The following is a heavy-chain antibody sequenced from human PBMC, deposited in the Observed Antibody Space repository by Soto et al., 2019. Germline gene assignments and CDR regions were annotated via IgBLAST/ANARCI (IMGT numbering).Heavy chain of an antibody. CDR1: GDSMTGPPYY. CDR2: VYYSGAT. J-gene: IGHJ5*01. D-gene: IGHD2-2*01. CDR3: ARDEYQLLSSVSWFDS. V-gene: IGHV4-39*07. Sequence: SETLSLTCNVSGDSMTGPPYYWGWIRQPPGKGLEWIGTVYYSGATYYNPSLRSRVSISVDKSKSQFSLKLISVTAADTAVYFCARDEYQLLSSVSWFDSWGQGTLVTVSS.